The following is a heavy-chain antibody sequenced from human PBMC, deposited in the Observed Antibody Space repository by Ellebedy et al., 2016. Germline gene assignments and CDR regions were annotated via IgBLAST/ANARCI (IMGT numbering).Heavy chain of an antibody. Sequence: LRLSXTVSGGSVNSGDFYWSWIQQPATKRLEWIGRIFSGGSTNYNPSLNSRVSMSLDTAKSQFSLNLSSVTAADTAVYYCARGLSSWYDYFYYYMGVWGEGTTVTVAS. CDR2: IFSGGST. CDR1: GGSVNSGDFY. V-gene: IGHV4-61*02. J-gene: IGHJ6*03. D-gene: IGHD6-13*01. CDR3: ARGLSSWYDYFYYYMGV.